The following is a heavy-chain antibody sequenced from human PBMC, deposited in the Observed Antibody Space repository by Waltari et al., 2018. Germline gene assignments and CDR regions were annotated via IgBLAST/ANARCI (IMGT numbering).Heavy chain of an antibody. CDR1: GFTFSSYW. J-gene: IGHJ4*02. CDR2: SNSDGSST. CDR3: TASFGGAISAQ. V-gene: IGHV3-74*01. D-gene: IGHD3-16*01. Sequence: EVQLVESGGGLVQPGGSLRLSCAASGFTFSSYWMHWVRQAPGKGLVWVSRSNSDGSSTSYADSVKGRFTISRDNAKNTLYLQMNSLRAEDTAVYYCTASFGGAISAQWGQGTLVSVSS.